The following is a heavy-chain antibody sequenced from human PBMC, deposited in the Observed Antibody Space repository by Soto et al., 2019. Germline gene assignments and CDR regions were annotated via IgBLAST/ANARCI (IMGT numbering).Heavy chain of an antibody. CDR3: ARVVPGAEAWFGP. Sequence: QVPLVQSRGEVRRPGASVKVSCKTSGYTFSNYGITWVRQAPGQPLEWLGWISLYSDGTNYAQKFQGRVSMTTDTSTTTAYIELRSLRSDDTAVYYCARVVPGAEAWFGPWGQGTLVTVSS. CDR2: ISLYSDGT. V-gene: IGHV1-18*01. J-gene: IGHJ5*02. CDR1: GYTFSNYG. D-gene: IGHD2-2*01.